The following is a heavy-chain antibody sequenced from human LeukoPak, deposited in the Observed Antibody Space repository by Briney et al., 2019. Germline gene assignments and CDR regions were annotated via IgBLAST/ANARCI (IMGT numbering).Heavy chain of an antibody. CDR3: ARDGYSSSFYFDY. V-gene: IGHV3-74*01. CDR2: INSDGSRT. CDR1: GFTFSNYW. D-gene: IGHD6-6*01. J-gene: IGHJ4*02. Sequence: GGSLRLSCAASGFTFSNYWMHWVRQAPGKGLVWVSRINSDGSRTTYADSVKGRFTISRDNSKNTLYLQMNSLRAEDTAVYYCARDGYSSSFYFDYWGQGTLVTVSS.